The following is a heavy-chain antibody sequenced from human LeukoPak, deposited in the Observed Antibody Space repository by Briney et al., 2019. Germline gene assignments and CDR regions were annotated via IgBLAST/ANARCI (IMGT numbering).Heavy chain of an antibody. D-gene: IGHD5-24*01. J-gene: IGHJ4*02. CDR1: GFTFSSYA. V-gene: IGHV3-53*01. CDR3: ARDFRDGYTFSSDY. CDR2: IYSGGST. Sequence: GGSLRLSCAASGFTFSSYAMSWVRQAPGKGLECVSVIYSGGSTYYADSVKGRFTISRDNSKNTLYLQMNSLRAEDTAVYYCARDFRDGYTFSSDYWGQGTLVTVSS.